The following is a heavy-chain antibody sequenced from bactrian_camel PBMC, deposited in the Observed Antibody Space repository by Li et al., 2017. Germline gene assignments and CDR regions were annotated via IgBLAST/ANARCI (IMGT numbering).Heavy chain of an antibody. CDR3: AADLRWCRSGYFDPQARLGY. J-gene: IGHJ6*01. D-gene: IGHD2*01. V-gene: IGHV3S55*01. CDR1: GFHFDGSI. Sequence: HVQLVESGGGSVQAGGSLRLSCTASGFHFDGSIMSWYRQAPGDECVLVATIRPDGTTYYVDSVKGRFTISQDHAKNTLYLQMNSPEPEDTAVYYCAADLRWCRSGYFDPQARLGYWGQGTQVTVS. CDR2: IRPDGTT.